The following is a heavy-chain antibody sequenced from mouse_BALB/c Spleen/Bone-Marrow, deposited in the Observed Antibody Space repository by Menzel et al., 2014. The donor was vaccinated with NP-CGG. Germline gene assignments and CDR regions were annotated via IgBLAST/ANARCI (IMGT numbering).Heavy chain of an antibody. V-gene: IGHV1-69*02. CDR3: TRRDRYDYYGVDY. CDR2: IYPSDSYS. CDR1: RYTFTNYW. D-gene: IGHD2-14*01. J-gene: IGHJ4*01. Sequence: QVQLQQSGAELVRPGASVKVSCKASRYTFTNYWINWVRQRPGQGLEWIGNIYPSDSYSNYNQKFKDKATLTVDKSSSTAYMQLSSPTSEDSAVYYCTRRDRYDYYGVDYWGQGTSVTVSS.